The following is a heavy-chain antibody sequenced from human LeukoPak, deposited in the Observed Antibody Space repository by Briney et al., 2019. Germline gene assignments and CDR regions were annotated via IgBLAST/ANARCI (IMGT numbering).Heavy chain of an antibody. V-gene: IGHV1-8*01. CDR2: MNPNSGNT. J-gene: IGHJ2*01. D-gene: IGHD6-13*01. CDR1: GYTFTSYD. Sequence: ASVKVSCKASGYTFTSYDINWVRQATGQGLEWMGWMNPNSGNTGYAQKFQGRVTMTRDTSISTAYMELSRLRSDDTAVYYCARDSVAAAATEDWYFDLWGRGTLVTVSS. CDR3: ARDSVAAAATEDWYFDL.